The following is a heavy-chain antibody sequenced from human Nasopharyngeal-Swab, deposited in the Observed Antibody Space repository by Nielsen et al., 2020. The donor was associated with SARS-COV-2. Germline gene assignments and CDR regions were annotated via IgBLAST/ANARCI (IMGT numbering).Heavy chain of an antibody. CDR1: RFAFNEYA. J-gene: IGHJ4*02. V-gene: IGHV3-43*02. D-gene: IGHD3-10*01. CDR3: AKGDNFYISGSYFDF. CDR2: ISADGVT. Sequence: GGSLRLSCAASRFAFNEYAMHWVRQAPGKGLEWVSTISADGVTYYGDSVKGRFTSSRDNGKDSLYLHMDSLTTDDTALYYCAKGDNFYISGSYFDFWGPGTLVAVSS.